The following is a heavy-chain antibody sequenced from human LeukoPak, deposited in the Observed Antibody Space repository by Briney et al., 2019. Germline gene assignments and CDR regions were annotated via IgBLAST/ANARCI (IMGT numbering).Heavy chain of an antibody. CDR3: ARTGSYFEFDF. CDR2: IKQDGSEK. CDR1: GFTFSSYW. Sequence: GGSLRLSCAASGFTFSSYWMSWVRQAPGKGLEWVANIKQDGSEKYYVDSVKGRFTISRDNAKNSLHLQMNSLRAEDTAVYYCARTGSYFEFDFWGQGTLVAVSS. J-gene: IGHJ4*02. D-gene: IGHD1-26*01. V-gene: IGHV3-7*01.